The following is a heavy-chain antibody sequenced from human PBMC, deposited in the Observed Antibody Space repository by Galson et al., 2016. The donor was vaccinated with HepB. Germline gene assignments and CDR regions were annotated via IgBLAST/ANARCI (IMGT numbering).Heavy chain of an antibody. CDR3: ARHVSHLVEATTIFGYFDP. CDR2: INYRGIT. J-gene: IGHJ5*02. CDR1: GGSITTTYS. D-gene: IGHD3-3*01. V-gene: IGHV4-39*01. Sequence: LSLTCTVSGGSITTTYSWAWIRLPPGKAPEWVGSINYRGITHYNPSLKSRLTMSVDTSLNQFSLKVTSVTAADTALYYCARHVSHLVEATTIFGYFDPWGQGSPVTVSS.